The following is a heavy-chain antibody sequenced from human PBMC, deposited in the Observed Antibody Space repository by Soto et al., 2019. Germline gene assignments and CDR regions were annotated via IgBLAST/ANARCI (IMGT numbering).Heavy chain of an antibody. V-gene: IGHV1-18*01. Sequence: QVQLVQSGAEVKKPGASVKVSCKASGYTFTSYGLSWVRQAPGQGLEWMGWISGYNCNTNYAQKLQGRVTMTTDTSTSTAYMELRSLRSDDTAVYYCASDGYCISTSCRHYDYYGMDVWGQGTTVTVSS. J-gene: IGHJ6*02. CDR2: ISGYNCNT. D-gene: IGHD2-2*03. CDR3: ASDGYCISTSCRHYDYYGMDV. CDR1: GYTFTSYG.